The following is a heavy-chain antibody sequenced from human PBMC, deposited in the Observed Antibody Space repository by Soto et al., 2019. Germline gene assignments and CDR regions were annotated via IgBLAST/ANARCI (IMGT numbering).Heavy chain of an antibody. CDR1: GFTFSNFW. J-gene: IGHJ3*02. V-gene: IGHV3-74*01. D-gene: IGHD2-2*01. Sequence: EVQLVESGGGLVQPGGSLRLSCAASGFTFSNFWMHWVRQAPGRGLVWLSRIDSDGSNTNYADSVRGRLTISRDNAKNTLYLEMNSLRAEDTAMYYCARETVSLNAMPICEALGIWGQGTMVTVSS. CDR3: ARETVSLNAMPICEALGI. CDR2: IDSDGSNT.